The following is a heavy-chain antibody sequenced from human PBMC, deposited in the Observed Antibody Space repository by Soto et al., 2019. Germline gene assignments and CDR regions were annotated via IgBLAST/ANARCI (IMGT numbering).Heavy chain of an antibody. CDR1: GGTFSSYA. D-gene: IGHD6-13*01. Sequence: SVKVSCKASGGTFSSYAISWVRQAPGQGLEWMGGTFPMFGKANYAQKFQGRVTISADKSTSTAYMELSSLTSEDTAVYYCATVDISTWIDGMDVWGQGSTVTVSS. J-gene: IGHJ6*02. V-gene: IGHV1-69*06. CDR3: ATVDISTWIDGMDV. CDR2: TFPMFGKA.